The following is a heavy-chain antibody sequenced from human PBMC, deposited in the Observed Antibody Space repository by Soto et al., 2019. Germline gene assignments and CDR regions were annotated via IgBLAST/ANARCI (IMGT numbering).Heavy chain of an antibody. CDR3: ARGVYYYDRSNAFDI. CDR1: GGSIRSGGYS. J-gene: IGHJ3*02. CDR2: IYHSGST. D-gene: IGHD3-22*01. Sequence: SETLSLTCAVSGGSIRSGGYSWSWIRQPPGKGLEWIGYIYHSGSTYYNPSLKSRVTISVDRSKNQFSLKLSSVTAADTAVYYCARGVYYYDRSNAFDIWGQGTMVTVSS. V-gene: IGHV4-30-2*01.